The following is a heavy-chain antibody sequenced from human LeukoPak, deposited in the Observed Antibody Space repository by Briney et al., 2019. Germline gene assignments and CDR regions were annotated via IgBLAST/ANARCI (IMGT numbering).Heavy chain of an antibody. J-gene: IGHJ4*02. CDR2: INPSGGST. V-gene: IGHV1-46*01. D-gene: IGHD3-22*01. Sequence: ASVKVSCKASGYTFTSYYMHWVRQAPGQGLEWMGIINPSGGSTSYAQKFQRRVTMTRDTSTITVYMELSSLRSEDTAVYYCARTYYYDSSGYYGYFDYWGQGTLVTVSS. CDR3: ARTYYYDSSGYYGYFDY. CDR1: GYTFTSYY.